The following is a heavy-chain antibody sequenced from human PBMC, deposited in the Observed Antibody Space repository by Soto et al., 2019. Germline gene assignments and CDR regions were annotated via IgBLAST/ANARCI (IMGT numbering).Heavy chain of an antibody. CDR1: GDSISTVDYF. J-gene: IGHJ5*01. D-gene: IGHD2-15*01. V-gene: IGHV4-30-4*01. Sequence: KASETLSLTCSVSGDSISTVDYFWAWIRQPPGQALEYIGYIYKSTTTYYNPSFESRVAISLDTSKSQFSLTVTSVTAADTAVYFCARGRYCLTGRCFPNWFDSWGPGTLVTVFS. CDR3: ARGRYCLTGRCFPNWFDS. CDR2: IYKSTTT.